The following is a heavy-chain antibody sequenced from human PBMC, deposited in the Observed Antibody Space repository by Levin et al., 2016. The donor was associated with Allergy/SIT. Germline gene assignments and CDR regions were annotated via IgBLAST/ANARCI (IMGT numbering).Heavy chain of an antibody. J-gene: IGHJ4*02. CDR1: GLTLDYYY. Sequence: GESLKISCAVSGLTLDYYYLSWVRQAPGKGLEYVAHMRQDGNEKHYGNSAKGRFTISRDTNAKDSLYLEMNSLRADDTALYYCAKYNWNAYFDYWGQGALVTVSS. CDR3: AKYNWNAYFDY. V-gene: IGHV3-7*03. CDR2: MRQDGNEK. D-gene: IGHD1-20*01.